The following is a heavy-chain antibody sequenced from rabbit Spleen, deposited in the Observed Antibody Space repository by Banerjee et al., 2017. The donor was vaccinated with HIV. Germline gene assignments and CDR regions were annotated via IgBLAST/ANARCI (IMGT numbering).Heavy chain of an antibody. J-gene: IGHJ4*01. CDR1: GFSFSSGYD. CDR3: ARDLAGVIGWNFSL. Sequence: QSLEESGGGLVKPGASLTLTCKASGFSFSSGYDMCWVRQAPGKGLEWIACIYAGSSGSTYYASWAKGRFTISKTSSTTVALQMTSLTAADTATYFCARDLAGVIGWNFSLWGQGTLVTVS. D-gene: IGHD4-1*01. V-gene: IGHV1S40*01. CDR2: IYAGSSGST.